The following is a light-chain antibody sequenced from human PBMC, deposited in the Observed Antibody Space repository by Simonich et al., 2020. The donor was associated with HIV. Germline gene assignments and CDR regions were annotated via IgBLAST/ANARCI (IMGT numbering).Light chain of an antibody. Sequence: EIVMTQSPATLSVSPGERATLSCRARQSVSSNLAWYQQKPGQAPRLLIYSASTRATGIQAKFSGSWSGTEFTLTISSMQSEDIAVYYCQQYNNRPLTFGGGTKVEIK. V-gene: IGKV3-15*01. CDR3: QQYNNRPLT. CDR1: QSVSSN. CDR2: SAS. J-gene: IGKJ4*01.